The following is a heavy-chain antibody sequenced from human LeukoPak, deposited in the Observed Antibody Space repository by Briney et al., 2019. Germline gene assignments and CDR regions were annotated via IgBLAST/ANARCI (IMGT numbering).Heavy chain of an antibody. CDR2: TYYRSEWYK. D-gene: IGHD6-13*01. CDR3: ARDLGGSNWLYVDY. V-gene: IGHV6-1*01. Sequence: SQTLSLTCAISGDSVSSNCAAWNWIRQSPSRGLEWLGRTYYRSEWYKDYAVSVKSRITINPDTSKNQFSLQLNSVTPEDTAVYYCARDLGGSNWLYVDYWGQGTLVTVSS. CDR1: GDSVSSNCAA. J-gene: IGHJ4*02.